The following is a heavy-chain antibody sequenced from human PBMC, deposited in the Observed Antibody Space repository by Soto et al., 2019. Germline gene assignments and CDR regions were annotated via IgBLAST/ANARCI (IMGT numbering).Heavy chain of an antibody. CDR2: ISYDGSNK. CDR3: ARSIAVAGTKYYYGMDV. D-gene: IGHD6-19*01. Sequence: GGSLRLSCAASGFTFSSYAMHWVRQAPGKGLEWVAVISYDGSNKYYADSVKGRFTISRDNSKNTLYLQMNSLRAEDTAVYYCARSIAVAGTKYYYGMDVWGQGTTVTVSS. J-gene: IGHJ6*02. CDR1: GFTFSSYA. V-gene: IGHV3-30-3*01.